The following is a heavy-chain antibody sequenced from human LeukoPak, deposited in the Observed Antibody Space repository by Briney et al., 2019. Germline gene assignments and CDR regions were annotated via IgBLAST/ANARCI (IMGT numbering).Heavy chain of an antibody. J-gene: IGHJ1*01. CDR3: AGLSYRGDSSGYALQH. CDR2: ISAYNGNT. D-gene: IGHD3-22*01. V-gene: IGHV1-18*01. CDR1: GYTFTSYG. Sequence: GASVKVSCKASGYTFTSYGVSWVRQAPGQGLEWMGWISAYNGNTKYAQKVQDRVTMTTDTSTSTVYMDLRSLRSDDTAVYYCAGLSYRGDSSGYALQHWGQGTLVTVSS.